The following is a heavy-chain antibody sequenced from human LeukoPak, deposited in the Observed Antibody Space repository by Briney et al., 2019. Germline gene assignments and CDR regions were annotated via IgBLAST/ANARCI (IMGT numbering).Heavy chain of an antibody. J-gene: IGHJ6*02. CDR2: IYTSGST. Sequence: SETLSLTCTVSGGSISSYYWTWIRQPAGKGLEWIGRIYTSGSTNYNPSLKSRVTMSVDTSNNQFSLNLSSVTAADTAVYYCARQVIAAGKNYYGMDVWGQGTTVTVSS. CDR3: ARQVIAAGKNYYGMDV. D-gene: IGHD6-13*01. V-gene: IGHV4-4*07. CDR1: GGSISSYY.